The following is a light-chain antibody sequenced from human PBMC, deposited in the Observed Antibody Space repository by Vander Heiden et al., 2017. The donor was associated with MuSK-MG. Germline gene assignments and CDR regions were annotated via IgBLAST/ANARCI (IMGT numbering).Light chain of an antibody. J-gene: IGKJ4*01. CDR3: QQYKSYSLT. Sequence: DIHITHSPSTLSASVGDRVTITCRASQSISSWLAWYQQKPGKAPNLLIYKASSLQSGVPSRFSGSGSGTEFTLTISSLQADDFATYYCQQYKSYSLTFGGGTKVEI. CDR2: KAS. V-gene: IGKV1-5*03. CDR1: QSISSW.